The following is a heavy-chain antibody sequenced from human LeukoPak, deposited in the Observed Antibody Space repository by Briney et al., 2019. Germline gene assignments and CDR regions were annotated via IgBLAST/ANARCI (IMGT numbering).Heavy chain of an antibody. J-gene: IGHJ4*02. Sequence: PPGGSLRLSCAASGFTFSSSWMSWVRQAPGKGLEWVANINEDGSAKYYVDSVKGRFTISRDNAKRSLDLQVNSLRAEDTAVYYCTRSRRDGNDYWGQGTLVTVSS. CDR3: TRSRRDGNDY. D-gene: IGHD5-24*01. CDR2: INEDGSAK. CDR1: GFTFSSSW. V-gene: IGHV3-7*01.